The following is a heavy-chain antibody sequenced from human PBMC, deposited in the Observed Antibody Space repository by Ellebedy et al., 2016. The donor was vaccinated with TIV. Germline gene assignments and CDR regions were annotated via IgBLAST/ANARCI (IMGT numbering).Heavy chain of an antibody. CDR1: GFTFSSYV. CDR2: ICYDGSNK. Sequence: SLKISXAASGFTFSSYVMSWVLQAPGKGLALVAVICYDGSNKYYADSVKGRFTIARDNSKNTLYLQMNSLRAEDTAVYYCARHYGDYGKDHWGQGTLVTVSS. CDR3: ARHYGDYGKDH. V-gene: IGHV3-33*01. D-gene: IGHD4-17*01. J-gene: IGHJ4*02.